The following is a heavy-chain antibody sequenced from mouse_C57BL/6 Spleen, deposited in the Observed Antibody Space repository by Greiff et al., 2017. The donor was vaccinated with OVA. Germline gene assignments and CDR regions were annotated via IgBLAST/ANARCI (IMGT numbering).Heavy chain of an antibody. Sequence: QVQLQQPGAELVRPGSSVKLSCKASGYTFTSYWMHWVKQRPIQGLEWIGNIDPSDSETHYNQKFKDKATLTVDKSSSTAYMQLSSLTSEDSAVYYCSRQDYDYVSYYFDYWGQGTTLTVSS. CDR2: IDPSDSET. D-gene: IGHD2-4*01. V-gene: IGHV1-52*01. CDR3: SRQDYDYVSYYFDY. J-gene: IGHJ2*01. CDR1: GYTFTSYW.